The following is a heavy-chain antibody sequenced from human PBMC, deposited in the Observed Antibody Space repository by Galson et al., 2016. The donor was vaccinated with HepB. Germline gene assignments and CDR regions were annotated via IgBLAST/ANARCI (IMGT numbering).Heavy chain of an antibody. V-gene: IGHV3-48*02. CDR3: ATQYCSGGSCYSAAPGYWYFDL. Sequence: SLRLSCAASGFTFSSYTMNWVRQAPGKGLEWVSYISSSSSSIYYADSVKGRFTISRDNAKNPLYLRMNSLRDEDTAVYYCATQYCSGGSCYSAAPGYWYFDLWGRGTLVTVSS. CDR1: GFTFSSYT. CDR2: ISSSSSSI. D-gene: IGHD2-15*01. J-gene: IGHJ2*01.